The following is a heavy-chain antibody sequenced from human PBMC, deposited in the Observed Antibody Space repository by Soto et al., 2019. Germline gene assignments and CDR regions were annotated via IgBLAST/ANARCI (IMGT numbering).Heavy chain of an antibody. CDR3: ARVDCTNGLCYTGGGFFDY. V-gene: IGHV4-61*01. Sequence: ETLSLTGTVSGGSLSSGSYYWRWIRPPPGKGLEWLGYIYYGGSTNYSPSLKSRVTISVATSKNQFSLKLSSVTAADTAVYYCARVDCTNGLCYTGGGFFDYWGQGTLVIVSS. D-gene: IGHD2-8*01. CDR2: IYYGGST. CDR1: GGSLSSGSYY. J-gene: IGHJ4*02.